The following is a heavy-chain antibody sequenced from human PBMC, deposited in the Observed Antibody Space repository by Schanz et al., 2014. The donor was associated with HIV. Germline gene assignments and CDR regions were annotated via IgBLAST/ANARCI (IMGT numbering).Heavy chain of an antibody. CDR1: GYTFTDYY. CDR3: ARSLGYNNNWHDY. CDR2: MNPNSGNT. V-gene: IGHV1-8*02. Sequence: QVQLVQSGAEVKKPGASVKVSCKASGYTFTDYYIHWVRQAPGQGLEWMGWMNPNSGNTGYAQKFQGRVTMTTDTSTSTAYMELYSLSSEDTAVYYCARSLGYNNNWHDYWGQGTLVTVSS. J-gene: IGHJ4*02. D-gene: IGHD6-13*01.